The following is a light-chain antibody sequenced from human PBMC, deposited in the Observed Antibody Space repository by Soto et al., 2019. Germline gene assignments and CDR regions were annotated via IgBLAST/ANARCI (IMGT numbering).Light chain of an antibody. CDR1: QGISSY. CDR3: QQANSFPIT. Sequence: DIQITQSPSSFSASTGDRVTITCRASQGISSYLAWYQQKPGKAPKLLIYAASSLQSGVPSRFSGSGSGTDFTLTISSLQPEDFATYYCQQANSFPITFGQGTRLEIK. V-gene: IGKV1-12*01. CDR2: AAS. J-gene: IGKJ5*01.